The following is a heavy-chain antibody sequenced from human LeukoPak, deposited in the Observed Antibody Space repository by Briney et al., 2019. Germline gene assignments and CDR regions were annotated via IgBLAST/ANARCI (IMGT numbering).Heavy chain of an antibody. J-gene: IGHJ4*02. CDR2: IHYSGST. CDR3: GCDGGETWLHF. D-gene: IGHD5-18*01. V-gene: IGHV4-59*01. Sequence: SETLSLTCTVSGGSISSYYWSWIRQSPGKGVEWIGYIHYSGSTNYNPSLQSRVTISVDTSKMQFSLKLSSVTAADTAVYYCGCDGGETWLHFWGQGTLVTVSP. CDR1: GGSISSYY.